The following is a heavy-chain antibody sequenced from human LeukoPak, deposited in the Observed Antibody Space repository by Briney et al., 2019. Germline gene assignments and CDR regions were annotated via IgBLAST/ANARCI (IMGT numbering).Heavy chain of an antibody. CDR1: SASITSYY. J-gene: IGHJ6*02. V-gene: IGHV4-59*01. CDR3: AKIAVLGTPYYGMDV. Sequence: PSETLSLTCTVSSASITSYYWTWIRQPPGKGLEWIGYIYNSGTTNYNPSLKSRVTISVDTSKNQLSLKPRSVTAADTAVYYCAKIAVLGTPYYGMDVWGQGTTVTVSS. D-gene: IGHD7-27*01. CDR2: IYNSGTT.